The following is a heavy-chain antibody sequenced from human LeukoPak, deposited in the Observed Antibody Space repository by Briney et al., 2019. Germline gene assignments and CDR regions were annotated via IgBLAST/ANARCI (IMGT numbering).Heavy chain of an antibody. J-gene: IGHJ6*03. CDR2: IKQDGSEK. CDR1: GFTFSSYW. CDR3: ARDRLVRGYYYYYYMDV. V-gene: IGHV3-7*01. D-gene: IGHD3-10*01. Sequence: PGGSLRLSCAASGFTFSSYWMSWVRRAPGKGLEWVANIKQDGSEKYYVDSVKGRFTISRDNAKNSLYLQMNSLRAEDTAVYYCARDRLVRGYYYYYYMDVWGKGTTVTVSS.